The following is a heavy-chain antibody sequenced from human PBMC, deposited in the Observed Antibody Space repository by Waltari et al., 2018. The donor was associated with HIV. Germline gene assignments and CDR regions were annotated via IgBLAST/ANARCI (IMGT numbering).Heavy chain of an antibody. CDR2: IYERGSA. CDR1: GDSIPSGYT. Sequence: QLQLHESGPGLLRPSETLSLTCSVSGDSIPSGYTWGWIRQSQTKGLEWIGSIYERGSARVNPSLKTRVSMSISTSTNQFSLKLTSVTAADTAIYYCARDAYYDFCGGALFPRTDWFDPWGQGALVSVSS. D-gene: IGHD3-3*01. J-gene: IGHJ5*02. CDR3: ARDAYYDFCGGALFPRTDWFDP. V-gene: IGHV4-38-2*02.